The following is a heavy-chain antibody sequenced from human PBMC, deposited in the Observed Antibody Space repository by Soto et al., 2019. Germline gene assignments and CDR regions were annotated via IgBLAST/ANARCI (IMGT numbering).Heavy chain of an antibody. CDR3: ARDSSGWSRNY. J-gene: IGHJ4*02. CDR2: INTHNYI. D-gene: IGHD6-19*01. Sequence: EVQLVESGGGLVKPGESLRLSCAASGFTFSSSSMSWVRQAPGRGLEWVSTINTHNYIYYADSVKGRFTISRDNAKNSLYRQMNSLRAEDTAVYYCARDSSGWSRNYWGQGTLVTVSS. V-gene: IGHV3-21*02. CDR1: GFTFSSSS.